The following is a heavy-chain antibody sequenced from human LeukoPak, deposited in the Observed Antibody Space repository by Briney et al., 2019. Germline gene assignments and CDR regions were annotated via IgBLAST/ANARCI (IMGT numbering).Heavy chain of an antibody. CDR3: ARDGTGTTLVRGVMGNFDY. D-gene: IGHD3-10*01. V-gene: IGHV3-7*01. CDR1: GFTFSRYW. Sequence: PGGSLRLSCAASGFTFSRYWMNWVRQAPGKGLEWVANINEVGTEKHYVDSVEGRFTISRDNSKDTVYLEMNSLRAEDAAVYYCARDGTGTTLVRGVMGNFDYWGQGTLVTVSS. J-gene: IGHJ4*02. CDR2: INEVGTEK.